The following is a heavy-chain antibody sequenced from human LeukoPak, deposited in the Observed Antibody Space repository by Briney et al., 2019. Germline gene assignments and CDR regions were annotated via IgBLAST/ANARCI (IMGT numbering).Heavy chain of an antibody. CDR1: GYTFTSYA. Sequence: ASVKVSCKASGYTFTSYAMHWVRQAPGQRLEWMGWINAGNGNTKYSQKFQGRVTITRDTSASTAYMELSSLRSEDTAVYYCARAQPYYYDSSGYYYFNYWGQGTLVTVSS. CDR2: INAGNGNT. D-gene: IGHD3-22*01. J-gene: IGHJ4*02. V-gene: IGHV1-3*01. CDR3: ARAQPYYYDSSGYYYFNY.